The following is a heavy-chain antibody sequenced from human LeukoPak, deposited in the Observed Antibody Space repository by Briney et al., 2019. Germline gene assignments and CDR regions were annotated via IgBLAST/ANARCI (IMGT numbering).Heavy chain of an antibody. D-gene: IGHD6-13*01. CDR3: AREGFSSSFGWFDP. V-gene: IGHV3-33*01. CDR2: IWYDGSNK. CDR1: GFTFSSYG. J-gene: IGHJ5*02. Sequence: GGSLRLSCAASGFTFSSYGMHWVRQAPGKGLEWVAVIWYDGSNKYYADSVKGRFTISRDNSKNTLYLQMNSLRAEDTAVYYCAREGFSSSFGWFDPWGQGTLVTVSS.